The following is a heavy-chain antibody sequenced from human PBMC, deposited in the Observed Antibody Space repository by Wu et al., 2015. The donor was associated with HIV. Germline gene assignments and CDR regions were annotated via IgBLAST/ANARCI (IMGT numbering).Heavy chain of an antibody. D-gene: IGHD3-16*01. CDR3: ARVVLGVGSYVGSFDI. Sequence: QVQLVQSGAEVKKPGASVKISCKAFGYTFISYYIHWVRQVPGQGLEWMGIINPGGGSTTYAQKFQGRVTMTRDTSTSTVYMELSSLRSEDTAVYYCARVVLGVGSYVGSFDIVGTKGQVVTV. J-gene: IGHJ3*02. V-gene: IGHV1-46*01. CDR1: GYTFISYY. CDR2: INPGGGST.